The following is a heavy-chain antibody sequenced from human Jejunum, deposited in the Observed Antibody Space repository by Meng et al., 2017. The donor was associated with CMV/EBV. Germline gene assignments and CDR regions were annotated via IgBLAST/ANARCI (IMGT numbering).Heavy chain of an antibody. CDR2: INTNTGNP. D-gene: IGHD1-26*01. CDR1: GRNFTKNN. V-gene: IGHV7-4-1*02. CDR3: ARDGLSGRYFDY. Sequence: CKAYGRNFTKNNIIWVRQATGQGPEWMGWINTNTGNPTYAQGFTGRFVFSLDTTVSTTYLQISSLKAEDTAVYYCARDGLSGRYFDYWGQGTLVTVSS. J-gene: IGHJ4*02.